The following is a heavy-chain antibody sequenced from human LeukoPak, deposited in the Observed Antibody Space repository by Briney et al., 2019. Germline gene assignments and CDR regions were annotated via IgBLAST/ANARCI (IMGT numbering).Heavy chain of an antibody. V-gene: IGHV4-4*07. J-gene: IGHJ6*03. CDR2: IYTSGST. CDR1: GGSISSYY. D-gene: IGHD2-15*01. CDR3: ARVSRDSSYYYMDV. Sequence: SETLSLTCTVSGGSISSYYWSWIRQPAGKGLEWIGRIYTSGSTNYNPSLKSRVTMSVDTSKNQFSLKLSSVTAADTAVYYCARVSRDSSYYYMDVWGKGTTVTVSS.